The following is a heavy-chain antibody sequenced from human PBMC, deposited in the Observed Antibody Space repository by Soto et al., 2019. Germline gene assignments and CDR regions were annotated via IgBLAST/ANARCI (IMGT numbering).Heavy chain of an antibody. CDR2: ISAYNGNT. V-gene: IGHV1-18*04. J-gene: IGHJ3*02. Sequence: QVQLVQSGAEVKKPGASVKVSCKASGYTFTSYGISWVRQAPGQGLEWMGWISAYNGNTNYAQKLQGRVTMTTDTSTSTADMELRSMRYEDTAVYYCARLMGYPTIIDAFAIWGQGTMVTVSS. CDR1: GYTFTSYG. D-gene: IGHD2-8*01. CDR3: ARLMGYPTIIDAFAI.